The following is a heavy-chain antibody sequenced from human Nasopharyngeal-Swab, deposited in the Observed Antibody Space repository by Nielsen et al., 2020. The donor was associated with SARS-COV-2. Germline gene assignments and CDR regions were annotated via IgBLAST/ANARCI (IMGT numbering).Heavy chain of an antibody. CDR1: GFTFNNYN. CDR3: ARGLGTRSNNFDY. CDR2: ISSTSNYI. D-gene: IGHD2/OR15-2a*01. J-gene: IGHJ4*02. V-gene: IGHV3-21*01. Sequence: GESLKISCAASGFTFNNYNFNWVRQAPGKGLEWVSSISSTSNYIYYADSLKGRFTISRDNAKNSLYLQMNSLRAEDTAVYYCARGLGTRSNNFDYWGQGTLVTVSS.